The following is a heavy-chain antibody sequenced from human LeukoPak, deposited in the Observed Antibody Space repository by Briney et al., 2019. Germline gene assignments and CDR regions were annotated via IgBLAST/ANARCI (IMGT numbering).Heavy chain of an antibody. CDR3: TTFDYAAFLI. Sequence: KPGRSLRLSCAASRFTFDDYAMHWVRQAPGKGLEWVGRIKSKTDGGTRDYAAPVKGRFTISRDDSKNTLYLQMNSLKTEDTAVYYCTTFDYAAFLIWGQGTMVTVSS. CDR1: RFTFDDYA. J-gene: IGHJ3*02. CDR2: IKSKTDGGTR. D-gene: IGHD4/OR15-4a*01. V-gene: IGHV3-15*01.